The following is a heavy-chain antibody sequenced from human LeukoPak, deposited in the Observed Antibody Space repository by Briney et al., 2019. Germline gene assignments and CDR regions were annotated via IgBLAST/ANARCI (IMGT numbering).Heavy chain of an antibody. D-gene: IGHD3-22*01. J-gene: IGHJ4*02. V-gene: IGHV1-2*02. CDR1: GYTFTGHD. CDR2: VNPNTGDA. CDR3: ARVQKDSSGYYYSDY. Sequence: ASVKVSCKASGYTFTGHDIYWVRQAPGQGLEWMGWVNPNTGDASYAQKLQGRVTMTRDTSTSTVYMELSSLRSEDTAVYYCARVQKDSSGYYYSDYWGQGTLVTVSS.